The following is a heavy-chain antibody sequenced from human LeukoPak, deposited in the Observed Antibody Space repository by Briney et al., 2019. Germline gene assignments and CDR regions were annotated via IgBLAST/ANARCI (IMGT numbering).Heavy chain of an antibody. D-gene: IGHD2-2*01. V-gene: IGHV1-18*01. CDR2: INPDNGNT. CDR1: GYPFTRYG. J-gene: IGHJ4*02. CDR3: ATYYCSTTSCYPYFFDY. Sequence: GASVKVSCKASGYPFTRYGISWVRQAPGQGLEWMGWINPDNGNTKYAQKFQGRVTMTTETSTSTAHMELRSLRSDDTAVYYCATYYCSTTSCYPYFFDYWGQGTLVTVSS.